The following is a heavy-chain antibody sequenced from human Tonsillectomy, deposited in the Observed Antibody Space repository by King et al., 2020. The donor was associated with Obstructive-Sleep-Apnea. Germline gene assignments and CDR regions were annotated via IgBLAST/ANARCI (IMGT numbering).Heavy chain of an antibody. Sequence: VQLVESGGGLVQPGGSLRLSCAASGFTFSSYAMSWVRQAPGKGLEWVSTISVSGDTTYYADSVKGRFTISRDNSKNTLYLQMNSLRAEDTAVYYCAKRYSGSYQGAWDYWGQGTLVTVSS. CDR2: ISVSGDTT. CDR3: AKRYSGSYQGAWDY. CDR1: GFTFSSYA. J-gene: IGHJ4*02. D-gene: IGHD1-26*01. V-gene: IGHV3-23*04.